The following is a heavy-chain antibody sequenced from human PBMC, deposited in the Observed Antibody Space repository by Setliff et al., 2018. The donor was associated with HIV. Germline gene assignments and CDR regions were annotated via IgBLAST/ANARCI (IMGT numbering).Heavy chain of an antibody. CDR1: GYTFSSSHD. CDR2: INLVTGGST. V-gene: IGHV1-46*01. Sequence: ASVKVSCKSSGYTFSSSHDLHWVRQVPGQGLEWMGWINLVTGGSTTYAQKFQGRVTMTRDTSTSTVYMELRSLRSEDTAVYYCTRGWSEDTTTVQVEYFQDWGQGTLVTVSS. D-gene: IGHD5-18*01. CDR3: TRGWSEDTTTVQVEYFQD. J-gene: IGHJ1*01.